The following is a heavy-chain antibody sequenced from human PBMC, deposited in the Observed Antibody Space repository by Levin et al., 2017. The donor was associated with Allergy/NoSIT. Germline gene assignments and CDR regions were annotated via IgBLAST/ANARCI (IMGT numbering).Heavy chain of an antibody. Sequence: SETLSLTCTVSGGSISSYYWSWIRQPPGKGLEWIGYIYYSGSTNYNPSLKSRVTISVDTSKNQFSLKLSSVTAADTAVYYCARARYFDWYREYYYYYYMDVWGKGTTVTVSS. CDR2: IYYSGST. CDR3: ARARYFDWYREYYYYYYMDV. D-gene: IGHD3-9*01. CDR1: GGSISSYY. J-gene: IGHJ6*03. V-gene: IGHV4-59*01.